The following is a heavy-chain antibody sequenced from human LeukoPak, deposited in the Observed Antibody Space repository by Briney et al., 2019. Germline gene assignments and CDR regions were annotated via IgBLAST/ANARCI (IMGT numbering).Heavy chain of an antibody. V-gene: IGHV1-18*01. D-gene: IGHD2-2*01. Sequence: ASVKVSCKASGYTFTSYGISWVRQAPGQGLEWMGWISAYNGNTNYAQKLQGRVTMTTDTSTSTAYMELRSLRSDDTAVYYCARAYSANIVVVPAPMSYYYYYYMDVWGKGTTVTVSS. CDR2: ISAYNGNT. CDR1: GYTFTSYG. J-gene: IGHJ6*03. CDR3: ARAYSANIVVVPAPMSYYYYYYMDV.